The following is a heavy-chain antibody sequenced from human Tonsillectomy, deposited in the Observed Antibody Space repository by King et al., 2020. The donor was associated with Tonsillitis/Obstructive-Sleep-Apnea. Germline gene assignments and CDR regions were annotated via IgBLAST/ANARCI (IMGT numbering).Heavy chain of an antibody. CDR3: AGQTHIRAFYI. CDR2: IYYSGST. J-gene: IGHJ3*02. V-gene: IGHV4-39*01. Sequence: LQLQESGPGLLKPSETLSLTCTVSGASIRSSSHYWGCIRQPPGKGLEWIGSIYYSGSTYYNPSLKSRVTISVDTSKNQFSLKLSSVNAADTAVYYCAGQTHIRAFYIWGQGTMVTVSS. CDR1: GASIRSSSHY.